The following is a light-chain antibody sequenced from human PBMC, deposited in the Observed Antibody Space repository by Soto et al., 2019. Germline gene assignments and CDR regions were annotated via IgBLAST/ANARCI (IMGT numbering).Light chain of an antibody. CDR2: AAS. CDR3: QQYNSDSCT. Sequence: ILMTQSPFSLSASVGDRATISCRSSQSMLHNNGYNDLAWYQQKPGKVPKLLIYAASTLQSGVPSRFSGSGSGTDFTLTISSLQPEDVATYYCQQYNSDSCTFGQGTRV. CDR1: QSMLHNNGYND. J-gene: IGKJ1*01. V-gene: IGKV1-27*01.